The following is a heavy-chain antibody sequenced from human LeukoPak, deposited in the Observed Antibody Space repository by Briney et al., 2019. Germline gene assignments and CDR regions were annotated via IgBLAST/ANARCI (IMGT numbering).Heavy chain of an antibody. CDR2: ISSSSSYT. CDR1: GFTFSDYY. J-gene: IGHJ4*02. D-gene: IGHD4-17*01. Sequence: PGGSLRLSCAASGFTFSDYYMSWIRQAPGKGLEWVSYISSSSSYTNYADSVKGRFTISRDNAKNSLYLQMNGLRAEDTAVYYCAREMTTVTTSAYWGQGTLVTVSS. V-gene: IGHV3-11*05. CDR3: AREMTTVTTSAY.